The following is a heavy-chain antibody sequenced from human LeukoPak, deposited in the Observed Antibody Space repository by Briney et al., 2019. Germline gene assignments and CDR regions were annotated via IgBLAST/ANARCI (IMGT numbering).Heavy chain of an antibody. CDR1: GGSISSHY. CDR3: ARCPDRGGYYLTYYYSGMDV. V-gene: IGHV4-59*11. J-gene: IGHJ6*02. D-gene: IGHD3-22*01. CDR2: IYYSGTT. Sequence: SETLSLTCTVSGGSISSHYWTWIRQRPGKGLEWFGNIYYSGTTNYNPSLKCRVTISVDTSKNQLSLTVTSVTDADTAVYYCARCPDRGGYYLTYYYSGMDVWGLGTTVAVSS.